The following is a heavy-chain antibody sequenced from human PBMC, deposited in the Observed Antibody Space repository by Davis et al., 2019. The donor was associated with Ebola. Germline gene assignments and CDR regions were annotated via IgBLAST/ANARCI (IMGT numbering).Heavy chain of an antibody. V-gene: IGHV1-18*01. CDR1: GYTFNSHG. CDR2: ISAYNGHT. D-gene: IGHD6-19*01. CDR3: ARGRNGGWDFDY. J-gene: IGHJ4*02. Sequence: ASVKVSCKASGYTFNSHGISWVRQAPGQGLEWMAWISAYNGHTNYAQKFQGRLTLTTDTSTSTVYMELRSLTSDDTAEYHCARGRNGGWDFDYWGQGTRVTVSS.